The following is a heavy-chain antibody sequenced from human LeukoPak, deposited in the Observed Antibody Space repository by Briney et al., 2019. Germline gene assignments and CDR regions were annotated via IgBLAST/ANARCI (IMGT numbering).Heavy chain of an antibody. CDR3: ARDGRNYYYRSGYYSALAY. Sequence: PGGSLRLSCAASGFTFNSYAMHWVRQAPGRGLEWVAVISYDGSNKYYADSVKGRFTISRDNSKNTLYLQMNSLRADDTAVYYCARDGRNYYYRSGYYSALAYWGQGTLVTVSS. V-gene: IGHV3-30-3*01. D-gene: IGHD3-22*01. CDR1: GFTFNSYA. J-gene: IGHJ4*02. CDR2: ISYDGSNK.